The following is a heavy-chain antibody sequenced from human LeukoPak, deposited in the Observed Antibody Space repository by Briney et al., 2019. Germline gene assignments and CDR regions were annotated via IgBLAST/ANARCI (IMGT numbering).Heavy chain of an antibody. CDR1: GFTFSIHW. Sequence: PGGSLRLSCVASGFTFSIHWMSWVRQAPGRGPERLAIIKEDGSVIWDVVSVRGRFTISRDNAKNSLYLQMNSLRAEDTAVYYCARGAGRQQLEQNYWGQGNLVTVSS. CDR3: ARGAGRQQLEQNY. J-gene: IGHJ4*02. CDR2: IKEDGSVI. V-gene: IGHV3-7*01. D-gene: IGHD6-13*01.